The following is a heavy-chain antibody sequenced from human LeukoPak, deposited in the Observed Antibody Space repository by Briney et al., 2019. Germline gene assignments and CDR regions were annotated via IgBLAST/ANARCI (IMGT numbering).Heavy chain of an antibody. D-gene: IGHD4-23*01. CDR2: ISAYNGNT. Sequence: ASVKVSCKASGYTFTSYVISWVRQAPGQGLEWMGWISAYNGNTNYAQKLQGRVTMTTDTSTSTAYMELRSLRSDDTAVYYCARDQGIVVTPHYYYYYGMDVWGQGTTVTVSS. CDR3: ARDQGIVVTPHYYYYYGMDV. V-gene: IGHV1-18*01. CDR1: GYTFTSYV. J-gene: IGHJ6*02.